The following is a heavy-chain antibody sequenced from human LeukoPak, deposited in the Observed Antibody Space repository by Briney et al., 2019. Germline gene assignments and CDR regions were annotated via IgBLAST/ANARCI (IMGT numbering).Heavy chain of an antibody. CDR3: ARDNSMEDTAWWFDP. Sequence: ASVKVSCKASGYTFTSYYMHWVRQAPGEGLEWMGIINPSGGSTSYAQKFQGRVTMTRDMSTSTDYMELSSLRSEDTAVYYCARDNSMEDTAWWFDPWGQGTLVTVSS. V-gene: IGHV1-46*01. J-gene: IGHJ5*02. D-gene: IGHD1-1*01. CDR2: INPSGGST. CDR1: GYTFTSYY.